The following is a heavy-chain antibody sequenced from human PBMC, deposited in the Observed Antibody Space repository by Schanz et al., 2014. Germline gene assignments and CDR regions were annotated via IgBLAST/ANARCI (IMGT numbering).Heavy chain of an antibody. D-gene: IGHD3-9*01. V-gene: IGHV1-8*01. J-gene: IGHJ3*01. CDR2: MNSKTGNT. CDR1: GYTFTSYG. CDR3: AKVDRTRYYAMDV. Sequence: QVQLVQSGAEVKKPGASVKVSCKASGYTFTSYGITWVRQAPGQGLEWMGWMNSKTGNTGYAQRFQGRVTMTADKSTSTVYMEVSGLRSEDTAVYYCAKVDRTRYYAMDVWVQGTMVTGSS.